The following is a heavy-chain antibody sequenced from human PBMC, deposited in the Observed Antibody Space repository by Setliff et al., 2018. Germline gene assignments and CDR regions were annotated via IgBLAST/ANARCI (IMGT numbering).Heavy chain of an antibody. J-gene: IGHJ4*02. CDR2: ISAYNGDT. D-gene: IGHD5-12*01. V-gene: IGHV1-18*01. CDR3: ARCLPFLSGYERGAFDY. CDR1: GYTFTNYG. Sequence: GASVKVSCKASGYTFTNYGINWVRQAPGQRLEWVGWISAYNGDTNYAQKFQGRVTMTTDRSTSTAYMELRSLKSDDTAVYYCARCLPFLSGYERGAFDYWGQGTPVTVSS.